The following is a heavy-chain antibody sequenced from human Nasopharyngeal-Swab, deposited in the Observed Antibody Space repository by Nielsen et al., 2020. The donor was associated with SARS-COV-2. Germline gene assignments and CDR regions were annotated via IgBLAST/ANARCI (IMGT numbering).Heavy chain of an antibody. D-gene: IGHD3-16*02. CDR3: ATDSLYRDAFDI. Sequence: SVKVSCKASGGTFSSYAISWVRQAPGQGLEWMGGIIPIFGTANYAQKFQGRVTMTEDTSTDTAYMELSSLRSEDTAVYYCATDSLYRDAFDIWGQGTMVTVSS. V-gene: IGHV1-69*06. CDR2: IIPIFGTA. CDR1: GGTFSSYA. J-gene: IGHJ3*02.